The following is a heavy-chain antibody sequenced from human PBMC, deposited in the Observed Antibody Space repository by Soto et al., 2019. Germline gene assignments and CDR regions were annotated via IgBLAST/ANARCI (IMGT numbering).Heavy chain of an antibody. D-gene: IGHD2-15*01. CDR3: ARDQGCSGGSCYSPRVHYYYYGMDV. CDR2: ISAYNGNT. V-gene: IGHV1-18*04. J-gene: IGHJ6*02. Sequence: ASVKVSCKASGYTFTSYGISWVRQAPGQGLEWMGWISAYNGNTNYAQKLQGRVTMTTDTSTSTAYMEPRSLRSDDTAVYYCARDQGCSGGSCYSPRVHYYYYGMDVWGQGTTVTVSS. CDR1: GYTFTSYG.